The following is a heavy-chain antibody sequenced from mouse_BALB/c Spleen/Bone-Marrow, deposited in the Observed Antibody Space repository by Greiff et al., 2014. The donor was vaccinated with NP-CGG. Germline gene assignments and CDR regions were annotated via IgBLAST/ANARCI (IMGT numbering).Heavy chain of an antibody. CDR1: GHSFTSYW. J-gene: IGHJ3*01. CDR2: IYPGNSDT. CDR3: TFLVKEDFAY. D-gene: IGHD2-10*02. V-gene: IGHV1-5*01. Sequence: VQLQQSGTVLARPGASVKMSCKASGHSFTSYWMHWVKQRPGQGLEWIGAIYPGNSDTTYKQKFKGKAKLTAVTSASTAYMELSSLTNEDSAVYYCTFLVKEDFAYWGQGTLVTVSA.